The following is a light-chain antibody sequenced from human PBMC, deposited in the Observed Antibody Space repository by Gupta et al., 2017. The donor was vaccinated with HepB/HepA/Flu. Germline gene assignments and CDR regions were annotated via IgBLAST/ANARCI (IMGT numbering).Light chain of an antibody. CDR1: QSVSSN. CDR2: GAS. Sequence: EIVMTQSPATLSVSPGERATLSCRASQSVSSNLAWYQQKPGQAPRLLIYGASTRATGIPARFSGSGSGTEFTLTISSLQSEDFAVYYCQQDNNWDCSFGQGTKLEIK. V-gene: IGKV3-15*01. J-gene: IGKJ2*04. CDR3: QQDNNWDCS.